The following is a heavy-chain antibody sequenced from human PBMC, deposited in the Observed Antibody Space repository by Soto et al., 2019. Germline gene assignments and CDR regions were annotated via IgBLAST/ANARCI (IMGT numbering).Heavy chain of an antibody. CDR2: ISYDGNNK. Sequence: GGSLRLSCAASGFTFSSYAMHWVRQAPGKGLDWVAIISYDGNNKYYADSVKGRFTISRDNSKNILYLQMNSLGAEDTALFFCARSRGYNYGYVDYWGRGTLVTVS. V-gene: IGHV3-30-3*01. D-gene: IGHD5-18*01. CDR3: ARSRGYNYGYVDY. CDR1: GFTFSSYA. J-gene: IGHJ4*02.